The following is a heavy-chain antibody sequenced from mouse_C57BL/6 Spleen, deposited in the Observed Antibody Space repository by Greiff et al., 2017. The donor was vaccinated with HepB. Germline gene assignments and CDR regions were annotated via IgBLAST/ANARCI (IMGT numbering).Heavy chain of an antibody. CDR2: IDPSDSYT. V-gene: IGHV1-69*01. D-gene: IGHD1-1*01. Sequence: VQLQQPGAELVMPGASVKLSCKASGYTFTSYWMHWVKQRPGQGLEWIGEIDPSDSYTNYNQKFKGKSTLTVDKSSSTAYMQLSSLTSEDSAVYYCARPGSSLMDYWGQGTSVTVSS. J-gene: IGHJ4*01. CDR1: GYTFTSYW. CDR3: ARPGSSLMDY.